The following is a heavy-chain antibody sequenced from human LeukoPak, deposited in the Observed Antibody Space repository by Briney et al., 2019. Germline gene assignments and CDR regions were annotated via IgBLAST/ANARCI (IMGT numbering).Heavy chain of an antibody. CDR3: ARGWIVGDFDY. D-gene: IGHD3-22*01. J-gene: IGHJ4*02. Sequence: SETLSLTCTVSGGSISSGDYYWSWIRQPPGKGLEWIGYIYYSGSTYYNPSLKSRVTISVDTSKNQFSLKLSSVTAADTAVYYCARGWIVGDFDYWGQGTLVTVSS. CDR2: IYYSGST. V-gene: IGHV4-30-4*01. CDR1: GGSISSGDYY.